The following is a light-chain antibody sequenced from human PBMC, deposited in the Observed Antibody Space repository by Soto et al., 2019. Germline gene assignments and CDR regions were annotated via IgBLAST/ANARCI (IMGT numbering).Light chain of an antibody. J-gene: IGLJ3*02. CDR3: CPYAGSAIRV. CDR2: DVS. Sequence: QSALPQPRSVSGAPGQSITISCTGTSSGVGGYTYVSWYQQHPGKAPKLMIYDVSTRPSGVLDRFSGSKSGNTASLTISGPKADCQADYYCCPYAGSAIRVFSKRTKPTAL. V-gene: IGLV2-11*01. CDR1: SSGVGGYTY.